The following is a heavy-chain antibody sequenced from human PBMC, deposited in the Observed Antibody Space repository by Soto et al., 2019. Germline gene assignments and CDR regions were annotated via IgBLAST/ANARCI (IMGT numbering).Heavy chain of an antibody. V-gene: IGHV4-31*03. J-gene: IGHJ5*02. CDR2: IYYSGST. D-gene: IGHD3-3*01. CDR1: GGSISSGGYY. CDR3: ARDGDNWFDP. Sequence: SETLSLTCTVSGGSISSGGYYWSWIRQHPGKGLEWIGYIYYSGSTYYNPSLKSRVTISVDTSKNQFSLKLSSVTAADTAVYYCARDGDNWFDPWGQGTLVTVYS.